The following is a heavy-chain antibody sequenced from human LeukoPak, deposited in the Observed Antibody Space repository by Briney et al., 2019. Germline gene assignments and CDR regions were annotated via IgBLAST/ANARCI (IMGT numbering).Heavy chain of an antibody. Sequence: PVGSLRLSCAASGFTFTSNAMSRARQAPWKGLDLVSGFSGSGGSTYYADSVKGRFTISRDNSKNTMYLQMNSLRAEDTAVFFCEQETAYEILTGYSDYWGQGTLVTVSS. CDR1: GFTFTSNA. J-gene: IGHJ4*02. CDR3: EQETAYEILTGYSDY. D-gene: IGHD3-9*01. V-gene: IGHV3-23*01. CDR2: FSGSGGST.